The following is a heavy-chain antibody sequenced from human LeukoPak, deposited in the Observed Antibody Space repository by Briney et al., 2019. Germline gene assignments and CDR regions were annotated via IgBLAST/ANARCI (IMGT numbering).Heavy chain of an antibody. CDR2: INPNSGGT. V-gene: IGHV1-2*02. CDR1: GYSFTGYY. D-gene: IGHD2-2*01. Sequence: ASVNVSCKASGYSFTGYYMHWVRQAPGQGLEWMGWINPNSGGTNYAQKFQGRVTMTRDTSISTAYMELSRLRSDDTAVYYCARPLYCSSTSCQYYFDYWGQGTLVTVSS. CDR3: ARPLYCSSTSCQYYFDY. J-gene: IGHJ4*02.